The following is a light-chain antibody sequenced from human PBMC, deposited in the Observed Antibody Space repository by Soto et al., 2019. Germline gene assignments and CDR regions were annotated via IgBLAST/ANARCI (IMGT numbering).Light chain of an antibody. CDR2: EVT. Sequence: QSALTQPASVSGSPGQSITIACTGTSSDIGEYFYVSWYQQHPGKIPKLIIYEVTNRPSGVTSRFSGSKSENTASLTISGLQAEDEADYYCSSYSATNILVFGSGTKGTVL. V-gene: IGLV2-14*01. CDR3: SSYSATNILV. J-gene: IGLJ1*01. CDR1: SSDIGEYFY.